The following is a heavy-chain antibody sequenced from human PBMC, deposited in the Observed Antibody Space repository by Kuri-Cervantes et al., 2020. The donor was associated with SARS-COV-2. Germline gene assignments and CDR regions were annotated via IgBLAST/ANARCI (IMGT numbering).Heavy chain of an antibody. CDR1: GFIFSNYG. J-gene: IGHJ6*03. D-gene: IGHD1-7*01. V-gene: IGHV3-30*19. CDR3: ARDLLVAQLELRHGDYYMDV. Sequence: GESLKISCAASGFIFSNYGMHWVRQAPGKGLEWVAVIWYDGSNKYYADSVKGRFTISRDNSKNTLYLQMNSLRAEDTAVYYCARDLLVAQLELRHGDYYMDVWGKGTTVTVSS. CDR2: IWYDGSNK.